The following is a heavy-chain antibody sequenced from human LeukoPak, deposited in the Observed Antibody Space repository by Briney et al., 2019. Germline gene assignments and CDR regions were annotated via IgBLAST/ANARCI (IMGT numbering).Heavy chain of an antibody. CDR2: ISYDGSNK. CDR3: AKDDIVVVTATPDY. CDR1: GFTFSSYA. D-gene: IGHD2-21*02. J-gene: IGHJ4*02. V-gene: IGHV3-30-3*01. Sequence: GRSLRLSCAASGFTFSSYAMHWVRQAPGKGLEWVAVISYDGSNKYYADSVKGRFTIPRDNSKNTLYLQMNSLRAKDTAVYYCAKDDIVVVTATPDYWGQGTLVTVSS.